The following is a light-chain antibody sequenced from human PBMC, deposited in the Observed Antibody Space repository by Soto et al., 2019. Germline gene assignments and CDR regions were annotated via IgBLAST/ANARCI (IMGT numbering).Light chain of an antibody. CDR1: SSDVGAYNF. CDR3: SSHAGSIHFYV. Sequence: QSVLTQPLSASGSPGQSVTISCTGTSSDVGAYNFVSWYQQHPGKAPKLIISEVSKRPSGVPDRFSGSKSGNTASLTVSGLQAEDEADYYCSSHAGSIHFYVFGTGTKVTVL. CDR2: EVS. V-gene: IGLV2-8*01. J-gene: IGLJ1*01.